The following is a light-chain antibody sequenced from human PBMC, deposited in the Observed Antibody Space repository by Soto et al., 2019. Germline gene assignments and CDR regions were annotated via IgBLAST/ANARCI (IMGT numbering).Light chain of an antibody. CDR3: SSFTNTTQLVL. V-gene: IGLV2-14*03. CDR1: SSDIGGFNY. J-gene: IGLJ2*01. CDR2: EVS. Sequence: QSALTQPASVSGSPGQSITISCNGTSSDIGGFNYVSWYQQHPGKAPTLIIYEVSNRPSGIAHRFSGSKSGDTASLTISGLQAEDEADYYCSSFTNTTQLVLFGGGTKLTVL.